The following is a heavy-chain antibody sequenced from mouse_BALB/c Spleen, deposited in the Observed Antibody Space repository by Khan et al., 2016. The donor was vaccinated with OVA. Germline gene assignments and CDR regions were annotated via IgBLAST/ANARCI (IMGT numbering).Heavy chain of an antibody. CDR3: ARKRGVHDNMDY. J-gene: IGHJ4*01. V-gene: IGHV2-4*02. CDR2: IWSGGNT. Sequence: QVQLKESGPGLVQPSQSLSITCTVSGFSLANYGVHWVRQPPGKGLEWLGLIWSGGNTDYNGAFLSRLSISKDNSKSQVFFKMNSLQADDTAIYYCARKRGVHDNMDYWGQGTSVTVSS. CDR1: GFSLANYG.